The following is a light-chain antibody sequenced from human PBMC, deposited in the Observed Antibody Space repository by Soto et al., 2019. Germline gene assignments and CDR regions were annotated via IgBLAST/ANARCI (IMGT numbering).Light chain of an antibody. CDR3: QQRSNWPPEWT. V-gene: IGKV3-11*01. CDR1: QSISSN. J-gene: IGKJ1*01. CDR2: DAS. Sequence: EVVLTQSPVTVSLSPGQRATLSCRASQSISSNLAWYQQKPGQAPRLLISDASNRATGIPARFSGSGSGTEFTLTISSLEPDDFGVYYCQQRSNWPPEWTFGQGTKVEIK.